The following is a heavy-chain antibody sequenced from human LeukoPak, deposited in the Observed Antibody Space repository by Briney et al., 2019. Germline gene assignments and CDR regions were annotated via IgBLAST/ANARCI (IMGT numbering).Heavy chain of an antibody. D-gene: IGHD3-10*01. CDR2: INQSGSS. Sequence: PSETLSLTCDVHGGSLSGYYWTWIRQPPGKGLEWIADINQSGSSTYNPSLKSRVTISIDTSKNQFSLKLSSVTAADTALYYCARQDFGSGILPGYWGQGTLVTVSS. CDR1: GGSLSGYY. J-gene: IGHJ4*02. CDR3: ARQDFGSGILPGY. V-gene: IGHV4-34*01.